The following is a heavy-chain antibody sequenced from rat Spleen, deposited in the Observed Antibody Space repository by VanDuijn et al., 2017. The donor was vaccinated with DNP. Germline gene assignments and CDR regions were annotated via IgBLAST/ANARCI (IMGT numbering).Heavy chain of an antibody. Sequence: EVQLVESGGGLVQPGRSLKLSCAVSGFTFSDYYMAWVRQAPAKGLEWVAYITYDGGSTYYEDSVKGRFTISRDIAKNTLYLQMNSLRSEDTATYYCAIYFYSGDNWFGYWGQGTLVTVSS. V-gene: IGHV5-20*01. J-gene: IGHJ3*01. CDR2: ITYDGGST. CDR1: GFTFSDYY. CDR3: AIYFYSGDNWFGY. D-gene: IGHD1-1*01.